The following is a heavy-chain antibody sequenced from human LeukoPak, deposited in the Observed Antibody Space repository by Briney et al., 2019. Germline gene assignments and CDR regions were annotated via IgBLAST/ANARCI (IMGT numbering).Heavy chain of an antibody. CDR2: ISSSGSTI. J-gene: IGHJ3*02. D-gene: IGHD5-18*01. V-gene: IGHV3-48*03. CDR3: ARERYSYVADAFDI. Sequence: QPGGSLRLSCAASGFTFSTYEIKWVSQAPRNGLEWVSSISSSGSTIYYADSVKGRFTISRENAKNSLYLQMNSLRAEDTAVYYCARERYSYVADAFDIWGQGTMVTVSS. CDR1: GFTFSTYE.